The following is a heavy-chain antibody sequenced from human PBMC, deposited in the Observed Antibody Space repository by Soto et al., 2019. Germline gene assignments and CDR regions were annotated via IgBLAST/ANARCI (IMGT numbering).Heavy chain of an antibody. Sequence: ASVKVSCKASGYTFTSYDINWVRQATGQGLEWMGWMNPNSGNTGYAQKFQGSVTMTRNTSISTAYMELSSLRSEDTAVYYCARVSSYYYGMDVWGQGTTVTVSS. J-gene: IGHJ6*02. CDR2: MNPNSGNT. CDR3: ARVSSYYYGMDV. V-gene: IGHV1-8*01. CDR1: GYTFTSYD.